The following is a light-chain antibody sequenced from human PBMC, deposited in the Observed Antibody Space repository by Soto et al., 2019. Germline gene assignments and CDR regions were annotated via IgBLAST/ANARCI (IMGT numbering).Light chain of an antibody. J-gene: IGKJ4*01. CDR3: QKYKGALRS. CDR1: QGISNY. CDR2: AAS. V-gene: IGKV1-27*01. Sequence: DIQMTQSPSSLSASVGDRVTITCRTSQGISNYLAWYQQKPGKVPKLLIYAASTLKSGVPSRFSDSGAGTDFTLTISSLQPEDVASYCCQKYKGALRSFGGGTKVEIK.